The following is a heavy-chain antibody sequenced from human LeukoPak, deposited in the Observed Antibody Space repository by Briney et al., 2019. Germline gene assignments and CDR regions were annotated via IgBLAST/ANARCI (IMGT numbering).Heavy chain of an antibody. CDR1: GFTFSSYA. J-gene: IGHJ5*02. CDR2: ISGSGGST. Sequence: PGGSLRLSCAASGFTFSSYAMSWVRQAPGKGLEWVSAISGSGGSTYYADSVKGRFTISRDNSKNTLYLQINSLRAEDTAVFYCAGDYVWGNYRPFDPWGQGTLVTVSS. D-gene: IGHD3-16*02. CDR3: AGDYVWGNYRPFDP. V-gene: IGHV3-23*01.